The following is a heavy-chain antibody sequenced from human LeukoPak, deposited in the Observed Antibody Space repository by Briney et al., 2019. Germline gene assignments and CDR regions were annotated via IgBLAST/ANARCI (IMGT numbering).Heavy chain of an antibody. V-gene: IGHV3-74*01. CDR1: GFTFSSYW. CDR2: IKSDVSST. CDR3: ATNYYGSGPDH. D-gene: IGHD3-10*01. Sequence: GGSLRLPCAASGFTFSSYWMHWVRQAPGKGLVWVSRIKSDVSSTTYADSVKGRFTISRDNAKNTLYLQMNSLRAEDTAVYYCATNYYGSGPDHWGQGTLVTVSS. J-gene: IGHJ4*02.